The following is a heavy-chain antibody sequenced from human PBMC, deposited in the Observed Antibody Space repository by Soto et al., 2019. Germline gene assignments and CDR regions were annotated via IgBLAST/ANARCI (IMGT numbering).Heavy chain of an antibody. CDR3: AKSWPDTSMPDGYSYGMNV. Sequence: EVQLVESGGGLVQPGRSLRLSCAASGFTFDDYAMHWVRQAPGKGLEWVSGVSWNSGSIGYADSVKGRFTISRDNAKNSLYLQMNSLRAKDTALYTCAKSWPDTSMPDGYSYGMNVWGQGAMVTVSS. J-gene: IGHJ6*02. CDR1: GFTFDDYA. V-gene: IGHV3-9*01. CDR2: VSWNSGSI. D-gene: IGHD2-2*01.